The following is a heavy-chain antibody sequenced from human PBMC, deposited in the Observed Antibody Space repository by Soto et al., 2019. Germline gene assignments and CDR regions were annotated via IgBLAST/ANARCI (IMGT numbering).Heavy chain of an antibody. V-gene: IGHV3-30*18. CDR3: AKGSPNDAFDI. CDR1: GFTFSSYG. J-gene: IGHJ3*02. Sequence: QVQLVESGGGVVQPGRSLRLSCAASGFTFSSYGMHWVRQAPGKGLEWVAVISYDGSNKYYADSVKGRFTISRDNSKNTLYLQMNSLRAEDTAVYYCAKGSPNDAFDIWGQGTMVTVSS. CDR2: ISYDGSNK.